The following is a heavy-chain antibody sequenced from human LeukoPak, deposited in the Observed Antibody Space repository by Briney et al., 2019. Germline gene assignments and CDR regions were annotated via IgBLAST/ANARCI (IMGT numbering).Heavy chain of an antibody. CDR3: AGNYYYDSSGYGPLDY. Sequence: ASVKVSCKASGYTFTSHYMHWVRQAPGQGLEWMGIINPSGGSTSYAQKFQGRVTMTRDTSTSTVYMELSSLRSEDTAVYYCAGNYYYDSSGYGPLDYWGQGTLVTVSS. J-gene: IGHJ4*02. CDR1: GYTFTSHY. CDR2: INPSGGST. D-gene: IGHD3-22*01. V-gene: IGHV1-46*01.